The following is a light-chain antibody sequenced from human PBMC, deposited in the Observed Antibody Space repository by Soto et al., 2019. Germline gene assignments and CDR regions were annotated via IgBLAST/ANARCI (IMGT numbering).Light chain of an antibody. Sequence: EIVLTQSPGTLSLSPGERATLSCRASQSVSSSYLAWYQQKPGQAPRLLIYGASSRATGIPDWFSGSGSGTDFTLTISRLEPECFAVYYCQQYGSSPGTFGQGTKVEIK. V-gene: IGKV3-20*01. CDR1: QSVSSSY. J-gene: IGKJ1*01. CDR2: GAS. CDR3: QQYGSSPGT.